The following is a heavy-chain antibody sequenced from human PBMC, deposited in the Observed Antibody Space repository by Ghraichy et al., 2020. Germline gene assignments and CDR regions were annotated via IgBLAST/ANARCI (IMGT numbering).Heavy chain of an antibody. CDR3: ARAIRYQLLSEY. V-gene: IGHV1-8*01. D-gene: IGHD2-2*01. CDR2: MNPNSANT. Sequence: ASVKVSCRTPGYTFSDYDIIWVRQAAGQGLEWMGWMNPNSANTGYAQKFRGRVSMTRDNLINTAYMELSSLRSDDTAVYYCARAIRYQLLSEYWGQGTLVTVSS. J-gene: IGHJ4*02. CDR1: GYTFSDYD.